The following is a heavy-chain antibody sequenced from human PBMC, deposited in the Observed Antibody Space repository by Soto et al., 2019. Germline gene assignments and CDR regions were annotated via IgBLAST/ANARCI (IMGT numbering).Heavy chain of an antibody. J-gene: IGHJ6*02. V-gene: IGHV3-74*01. D-gene: IGHD1-26*01. CDR3: ARESWELLTYYGMDV. CDR2: INSDGSST. Sequence: GGSLRLSCAASGFTFSSYWMHWVRQAPGKGLVWVSRINSDGSSTSYADSVKGRFTISRDNAKNTLYLQMNSLRAEDTAVYYGARESWELLTYYGMDVWGQGTTVTVSS. CDR1: GFTFSSYW.